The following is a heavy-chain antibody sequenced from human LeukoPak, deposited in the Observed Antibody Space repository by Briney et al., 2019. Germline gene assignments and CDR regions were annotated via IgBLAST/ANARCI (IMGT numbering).Heavy chain of an antibody. D-gene: IGHD6-13*01. CDR1: GYTFTSYG. CDR3: ARGGEEYSSSWYDWFDP. Sequence: GASVKVSCKASGYTFTSYGISWVRQALGQGLEWMGWISAYNGNTNYAQKLQGRVTMTTDTSTSTAYMELRSLRSEDMAVYYCARGGEEYSSSWYDWFDPWGQGTLVTVSS. J-gene: IGHJ5*02. V-gene: IGHV1-18*03. CDR2: ISAYNGNT.